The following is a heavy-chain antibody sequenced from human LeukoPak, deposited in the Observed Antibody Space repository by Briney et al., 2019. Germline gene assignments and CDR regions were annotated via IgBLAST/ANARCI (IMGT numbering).Heavy chain of an antibody. J-gene: IGHJ4*02. D-gene: IGHD2-15*01. Sequence: GRSLRLSCAASGFTFSSYGMHWVRQAPGKGLEWVAVTWYDGSNKYYADSVKGRFTISRDNSKNTLYLQMNSLRAEDTAVYYCARASGGNLIDYWGQGALVTVSS. CDR3: ARASGGNLIDY. V-gene: IGHV3-33*01. CDR2: TWYDGSNK. CDR1: GFTFSSYG.